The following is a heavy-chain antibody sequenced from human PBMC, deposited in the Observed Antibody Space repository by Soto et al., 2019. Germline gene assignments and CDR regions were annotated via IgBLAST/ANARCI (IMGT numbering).Heavy chain of an antibody. CDR3: ARGGSSGWHLYFDY. D-gene: IGHD6-19*01. CDR1: GYTFTTYA. CDR2: INAGNGNT. V-gene: IGHV1-3*01. Sequence: GASVKVSCKDSGYTFTTYAMQWVRQAPGQGLEWMGWINAGNGNTQYSQKFQGRVTITRDTSASTAYMELSSLRSEDTAVYYCARGGSSGWHLYFDYWGQGTLVTVSS. J-gene: IGHJ4*02.